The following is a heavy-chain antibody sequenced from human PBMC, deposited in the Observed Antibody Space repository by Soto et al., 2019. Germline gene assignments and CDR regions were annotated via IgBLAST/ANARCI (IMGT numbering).Heavy chain of an antibody. CDR2: IYYSGST. CDR1: GGSISSYY. V-gene: IGHV4-59*01. Sequence: SETLSLTCTVSGGSISSYYWSWIRQPPGKGLEWIGYIYYSGSTNYNPSLKSRVTISVDTSKNQFSLKLSSVAAADTAVYYCARVFSYDFWSGYYGPGEDYYGMDVWGQGTTVTVSS. CDR3: ARVFSYDFWSGYYGPGEDYYGMDV. D-gene: IGHD3-3*01. J-gene: IGHJ6*02.